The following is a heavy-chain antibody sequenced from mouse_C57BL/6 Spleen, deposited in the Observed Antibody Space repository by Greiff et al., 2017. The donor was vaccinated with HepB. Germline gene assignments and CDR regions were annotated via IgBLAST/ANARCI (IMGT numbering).Heavy chain of an antibody. CDR2: YPGSGNTY. J-gene: IGHJ3*01. Sequence: VQLKQSGPELVKPGASVKMSCKASGYTFTDYYMHWVKQKPGKGLEWIGEIYPGSGNTYYNEKFKGKATLTADTSSSTAYMQLSSLTSEDSAVYFCGDYDPPFAYWGQGTLVTVSA. CDR1: YTFTDYYM. D-gene: IGHD2-4*01. V-gene: IGHV1-83*01. CDR3: DYDPPFAY.